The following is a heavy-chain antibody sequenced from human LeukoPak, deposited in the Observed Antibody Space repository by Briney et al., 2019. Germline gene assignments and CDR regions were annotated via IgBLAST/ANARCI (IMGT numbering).Heavy chain of an antibody. CDR1: GGSFSGYY. J-gene: IGHJ5*02. D-gene: IGHD3-16*02. CDR3: ARGPRRRYINWFDP. Sequence: KASETLSLTCAVYGGSFSGYYWSWIRQPPGKGLEWIGQINHTGSTNYNPSLKSRVTISVDTSKNQFSLKLSSVTAADTAVYYCARGPRRRYINWFDPWGQGTLVTVSS. CDR2: INHTGST. V-gene: IGHV4-34*01.